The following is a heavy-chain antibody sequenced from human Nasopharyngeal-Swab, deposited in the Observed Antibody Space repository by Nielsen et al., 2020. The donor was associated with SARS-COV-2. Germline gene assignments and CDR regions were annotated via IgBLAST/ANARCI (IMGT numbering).Heavy chain of an antibody. Sequence: WIRQPPGTGLEWIGYIYYSGSTYYNPSLKSRVTISVDTSKNQFSLKLSSVTAADTAVYYCARAVGVDYYDSSGYYPPSWFDPWGQGTLVTVSS. V-gene: IGHV4-30-4*01. D-gene: IGHD3-22*01. CDR2: IYYSGST. J-gene: IGHJ5*02. CDR3: ARAVGVDYYDSSGYYPPSWFDP.